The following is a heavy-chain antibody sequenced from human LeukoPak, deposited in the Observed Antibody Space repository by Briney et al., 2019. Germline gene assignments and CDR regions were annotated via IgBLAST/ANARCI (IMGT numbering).Heavy chain of an antibody. Sequence: SETLSLTCSVSGGSISSYHWSWIRQPPGKGLDWIGYIYYSGSTNYNPSLKSRVTISVDTSKNQFSLKLSSVTAADTAVYYCARGSYYGYNYDYWGQGTLVTVSS. CDR1: GGSISSYH. V-gene: IGHV4-59*01. J-gene: IGHJ4*02. CDR2: IYYSGST. D-gene: IGHD5-24*01. CDR3: ARGSYYGYNYDY.